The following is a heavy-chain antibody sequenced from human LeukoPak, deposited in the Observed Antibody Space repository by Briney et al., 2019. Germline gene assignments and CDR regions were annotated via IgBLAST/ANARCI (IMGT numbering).Heavy chain of an antibody. Sequence: GGSLRLSCAASGVTVSSNYMSWVRQAPGKGLEWVSVIYSGGSTYYADSVKGRFSISRDNSKNTLYLQMNSLRAEDTAVYYCARAAPYSGDDYSDYWGQGTLVTVSS. V-gene: IGHV3-53*01. D-gene: IGHD5-12*01. J-gene: IGHJ4*02. CDR2: IYSGGST. CDR3: ARAAPYSGDDYSDY. CDR1: GVTVSSNY.